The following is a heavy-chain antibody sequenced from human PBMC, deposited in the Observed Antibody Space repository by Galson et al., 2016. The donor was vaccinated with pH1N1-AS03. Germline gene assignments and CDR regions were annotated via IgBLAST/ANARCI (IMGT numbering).Heavy chain of an antibody. V-gene: IGHV3-30*18. CDR1: GFTFNRHA. D-gene: IGHD2/OR15-2a*01. CDR2: MSYDGSTK. J-gene: IGHJ4*02. CDR3: AKDLHFYDSYYLNY. Sequence: LRLSCAASGFTFNRHAMHWVRQAPGKGLEWVAIMSYDGSTKYYTDSVRDRFTISRDNSKKTLYMHMSSLRAEDTAVYYCAKDLHFYDSYYLNYWGRGTLVIVSS.